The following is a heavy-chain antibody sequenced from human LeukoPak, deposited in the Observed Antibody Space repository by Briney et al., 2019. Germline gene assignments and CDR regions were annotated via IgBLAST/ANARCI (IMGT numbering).Heavy chain of an antibody. J-gene: IGHJ5*02. Sequence: GESLKISCKVSGYSFPSYWITWVRQMPGKGLEWMGRIAPSDSHTNYSPSFEGHVTISVDKSINTAYLQWSSLKASDTAMYYCARQPPGVYDTTQNWFDPWGQGTLVTVSS. CDR1: GYSFPSYW. V-gene: IGHV5-10-1*01. CDR3: ARQPPGVYDTTQNWFDP. CDR2: IAPSDSHT. D-gene: IGHD3-22*01.